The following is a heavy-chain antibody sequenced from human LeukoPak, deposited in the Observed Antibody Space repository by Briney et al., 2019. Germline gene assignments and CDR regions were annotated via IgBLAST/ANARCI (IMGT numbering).Heavy chain of an antibody. D-gene: IGHD3-10*01. Sequence: PSETLSLTCTVSGGSISSYYWNWLRQPPGKGLEWIGYIYYSGSTNYNPSLKSRVTMSVDTSKNQFSLKLSSVTAADTAVYYCARDSGTPGEVKFDPWGQGTLVTVSS. CDR3: ARDSGTPGEVKFDP. CDR1: GGSISSYY. J-gene: IGHJ5*02. V-gene: IGHV4-59*12. CDR2: IYYSGST.